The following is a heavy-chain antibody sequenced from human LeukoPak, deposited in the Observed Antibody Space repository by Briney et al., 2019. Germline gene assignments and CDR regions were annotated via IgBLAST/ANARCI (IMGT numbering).Heavy chain of an antibody. D-gene: IGHD3-22*01. V-gene: IGHV1-2*02. CDR1: GYTFTGYY. CDR3: ARVQMVGRITMTLVITWFDP. J-gene: IGHJ5*02. Sequence: ASVKVSCKASGYTFTGYYMHWVRQAPGQGLEWMGWINPNSGGTNYAQKFQGRVTMTSDTSRSTAYMELRSLRSDDTAVYYCARVQMVGRITMTLVITWFDPWGQGTLVTVSS. CDR2: INPNSGGT.